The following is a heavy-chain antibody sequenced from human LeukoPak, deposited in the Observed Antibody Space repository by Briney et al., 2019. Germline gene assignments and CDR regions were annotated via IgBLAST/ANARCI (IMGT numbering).Heavy chain of an antibody. CDR3: AKDMERYFDWLTYGMDV. CDR1: GFTFDDYA. V-gene: IGHV3-9*01. D-gene: IGHD3-9*01. Sequence: GRSLRLSCAASGFTFDDYAMHWVRQAPGKGLEWVSGISWNSGSIGYADSVKGRFTISRDNAKNSLYLQMNSLRAEDTALYYCAKDMERYFDWLTYGMDVWGQGTTVTVSS. CDR2: ISWNSGSI. J-gene: IGHJ6*02.